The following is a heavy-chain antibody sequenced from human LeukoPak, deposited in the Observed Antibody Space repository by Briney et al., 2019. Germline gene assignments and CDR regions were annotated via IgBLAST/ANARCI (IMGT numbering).Heavy chain of an antibody. CDR3: ARQGAATLPHWFDP. Sequence: SETLSLTCTVSGDSISSYYWSWIRQPPGKGLEWIGYIYYSGSTNYNPSLKSRVTISVDTSKNQFSLKLSSVTAADTAVYYCARQGAATLPHWFDPWGQGTLVTVSS. J-gene: IGHJ5*02. CDR1: GDSISSYY. V-gene: IGHV4-59*08. D-gene: IGHD1-26*01. CDR2: IYYSGST.